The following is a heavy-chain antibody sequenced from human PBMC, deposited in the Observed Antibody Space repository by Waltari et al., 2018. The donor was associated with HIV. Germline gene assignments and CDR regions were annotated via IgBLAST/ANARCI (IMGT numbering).Heavy chain of an antibody. Sequence: EVQLVESGGDLVQPGGSLRLSCAASGFNFRSYWMHWIRQIPGKGLVWVSHISTDVSDTSYLESVKGRFTISRDNAKNTLYLQMNSLRVEDTAIYYCTRDLSTYGHEFDDWGQGTLVTVAS. D-gene: IGHD3-16*01. CDR2: ISTDVSDT. J-gene: IGHJ4*02. CDR3: TRDLSTYGHEFDD. CDR1: GFNFRSYW. V-gene: IGHV3-74*01.